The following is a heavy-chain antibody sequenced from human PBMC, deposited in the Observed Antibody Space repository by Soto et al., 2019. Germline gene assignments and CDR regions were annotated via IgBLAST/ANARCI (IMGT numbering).Heavy chain of an antibody. CDR3: ARVLDVDIVATIQDLDAFDI. J-gene: IGHJ3*02. D-gene: IGHD5-12*01. V-gene: IGHV3-33*01. CDR1: GFTFSSYG. Sequence: GGSLRLSCAASGFTFSSYGMHWGRQAPGKGLGWVAVIWYDGSNKYYADSVKGRFTISRDNSKNTLYLQMNSLRAEDTAVYYCARVLDVDIVATIQDLDAFDIWGQGTMVTVSS. CDR2: IWYDGSNK.